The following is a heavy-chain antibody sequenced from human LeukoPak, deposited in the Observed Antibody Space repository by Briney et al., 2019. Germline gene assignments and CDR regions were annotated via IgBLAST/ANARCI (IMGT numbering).Heavy chain of an antibody. CDR1: GFTFSTYN. V-gene: IGHV3-48*01. CDR3: ARDHYESGNYFDF. CDR2: IGSGGGTK. Sequence: PGGSLRLSCAASGFTFSTYNMNWVRQAPGKGLEWLSHIGSGGGTKYYADSLKGRFTIPRDNAKNSLSLQMNSLRAEDTAVYYCARDHYESGNYFDFWGQGTLVTVSS. J-gene: IGHJ4*02. D-gene: IGHD3-10*01.